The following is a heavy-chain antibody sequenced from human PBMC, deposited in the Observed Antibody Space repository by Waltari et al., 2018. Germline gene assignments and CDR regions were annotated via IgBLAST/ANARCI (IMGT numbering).Heavy chain of an antibody. J-gene: IGHJ3*02. V-gene: IGHV1-69*01. CDR3: ARPKYSGSRHDAFDI. Sequence: QVQLVQSGAEVKKPGSSVKVSCKASGGTFSSYAISWVRQAPGQGLEWMGGIIPTFGTANYAQKFQCRVTITADESTSTAYMELSSLRSEDTAVYYCARPKYSGSRHDAFDIWGQGTMVTVSS. CDR1: GGTFSSYA. CDR2: IIPTFGTA. D-gene: IGHD1-26*01.